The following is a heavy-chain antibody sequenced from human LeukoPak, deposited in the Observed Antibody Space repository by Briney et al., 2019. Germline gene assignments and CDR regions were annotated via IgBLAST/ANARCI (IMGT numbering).Heavy chain of an antibody. Sequence: SETLSLTCAVYGGSFSGYYWSWIRQPPGKGLEWIGEINHSGSTNYNPSLKSRVTISVDTSKNQFSLKLSSVTAADTAVYYCARRGHGSSGYYGPPDYWGQGTLVTVSS. D-gene: IGHD3-22*01. CDR3: ARRGHGSSGYYGPPDY. CDR1: GGSFSGYY. J-gene: IGHJ4*02. CDR2: INHSGST. V-gene: IGHV4-34*01.